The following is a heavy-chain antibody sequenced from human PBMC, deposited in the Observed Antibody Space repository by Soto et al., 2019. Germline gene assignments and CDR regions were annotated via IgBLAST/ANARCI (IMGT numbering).Heavy chain of an antibody. D-gene: IGHD2-2*01. CDR3: ASYQQSYAFDI. J-gene: IGHJ3*02. CDR2: IYYSGST. V-gene: IGHV4-31*03. CDR1: GGSISSGGSY. Sequence: SETLSLTCTVSGGSISSGGSYWSWIRQHPGKGLEWIGYIYYSGSTYYNPSLKSRVTISVDTSKNQFSLKLSSVTAADSAVYYCASYQQSYAFDIWGQGTMVTVS.